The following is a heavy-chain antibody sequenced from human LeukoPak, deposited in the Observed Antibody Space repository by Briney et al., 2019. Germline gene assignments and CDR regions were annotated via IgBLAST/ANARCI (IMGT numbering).Heavy chain of an antibody. Sequence: PSETLSLTCAVYGGSFSGYYWSWIRQPPGKGLEWIGEINHSGSTNYNPSLKSRVTISVDTSKNQFSLKLSSVTAADTAVYYCASTPAASSDFDYWGQGTLVTVSS. CDR3: ASTPAASSDFDY. V-gene: IGHV4-34*01. D-gene: IGHD2-2*01. CDR2: INHSGST. J-gene: IGHJ4*02. CDR1: GGSFSGYY.